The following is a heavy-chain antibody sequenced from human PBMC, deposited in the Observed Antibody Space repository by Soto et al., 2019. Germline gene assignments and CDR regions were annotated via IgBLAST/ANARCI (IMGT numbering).Heavy chain of an antibody. D-gene: IGHD3-22*01. J-gene: IGHJ4*02. Sequence: GASVKVSCKVSGGTFSSYAISWVRQAPGQGLEWMGGIIPIFGTANYAQKFQGRVTITADESTSTAYMELSSLRSEDTAVYYCARRYYDSSVYYFWPFDYWGQGTLVTVSS. V-gene: IGHV1-69*13. CDR2: IIPIFGTA. CDR3: ARRYYDSSVYYFWPFDY. CDR1: GGTFSSYA.